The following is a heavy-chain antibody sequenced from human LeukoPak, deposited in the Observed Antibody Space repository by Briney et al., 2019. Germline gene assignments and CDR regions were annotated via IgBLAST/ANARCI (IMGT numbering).Heavy chain of an antibody. CDR2: ISGSGATT. J-gene: IGHJ4*02. D-gene: IGHD6-19*01. CDR3: AKVRSSGWYTGGFDY. CDR1: GFTFSSYV. Sequence: GGSLRLSCAASGFTFSSYVMSWVRQAPGKGLEWVSGISGSGATTYYADSVKGRFTISRDNSKNTLYLQMNSLRAEDTAVYYCAKVRSSGWYTGGFDYRGQGTLVTVSS. V-gene: IGHV3-23*01.